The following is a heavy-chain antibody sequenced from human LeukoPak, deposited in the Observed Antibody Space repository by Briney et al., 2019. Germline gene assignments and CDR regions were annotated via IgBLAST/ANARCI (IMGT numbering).Heavy chain of an antibody. J-gene: IGHJ4*02. CDR2: IYYSGST. CDR3: ARGRIAVAGNDY. D-gene: IGHD6-19*01. V-gene: IGHV4-31*03. Sequence: SQTLSLTCTVSGGSISSGGYYWSWIRQYPGKGLEWIGYIYYSGSTYYNPSLKSRVTISVDTSKNQFSPKLSSVTAADTAVYYCARGRIAVAGNDYWGQGTLVTVSS. CDR1: GGSISSGGYY.